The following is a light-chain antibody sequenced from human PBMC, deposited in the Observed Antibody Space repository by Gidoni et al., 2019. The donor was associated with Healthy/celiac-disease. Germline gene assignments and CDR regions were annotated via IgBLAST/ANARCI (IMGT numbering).Light chain of an antibody. CDR3: AAWDDSLNGYV. Sequence: QSVLTQPPSVSEAPRQRVTISCSGSSSNIGNNAVNWYQPLPGKAPKLLIYYDDLLPSGVSDRFSGSQSGTSASLAISGLQSEDEADYYCAAWDDSLNGYVFGTGTKVTVL. CDR1: SSNIGNNA. J-gene: IGLJ1*01. CDR2: YDD. V-gene: IGLV1-36*01.